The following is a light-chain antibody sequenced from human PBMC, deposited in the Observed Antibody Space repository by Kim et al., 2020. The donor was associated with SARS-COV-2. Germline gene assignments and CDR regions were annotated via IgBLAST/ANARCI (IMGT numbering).Light chain of an antibody. CDR2: KTS. CDR3: KQYETHVIT. J-gene: IGKJ5*01. CDR1: QTINKW. V-gene: IGKV1-5*03. Sequence: DIQMTQSPSTLSASVGDTVTITCRASQTINKWLAWYQQQPKTAPRLLISKTSSLQPGVPSRFSGSGSGTEFTLTINGLQPEDFVTYYCKQYETHVITFGQETRLEIK.